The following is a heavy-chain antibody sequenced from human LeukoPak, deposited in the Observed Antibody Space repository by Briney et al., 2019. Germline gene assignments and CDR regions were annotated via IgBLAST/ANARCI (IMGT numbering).Heavy chain of an antibody. Sequence: GESLKISXKGSGYRFTSYWIGWVRQMPGKGLEWMGIIYPGDSDTIYSPSFQGQVTISADKSISTAYLQWSSLKASDTAMYYCARHPIVVVPAAFHPYYYYYMDVWGKGTTVTVSS. CDR3: ARHPIVVVPAAFHPYYYYYMDV. J-gene: IGHJ6*03. CDR2: IYPGDSDT. CDR1: GYRFTSYW. V-gene: IGHV5-51*01. D-gene: IGHD2-2*01.